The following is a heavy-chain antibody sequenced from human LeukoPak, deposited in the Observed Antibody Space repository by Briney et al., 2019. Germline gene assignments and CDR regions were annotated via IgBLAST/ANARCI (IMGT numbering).Heavy chain of an antibody. D-gene: IGHD4-17*01. CDR1: GFTFSNAW. CDR3: ARVIYGDYGEYFQH. CDR2: IYHSGST. Sequence: PGGSLRLSCAASGFTFSNAWMSWVRQAPGKGLEWVGEIYHSGSTNYNPSLKSRVTISVDKSKKQFSLKLSSVTAADTAVYYCARVIYGDYGEYFQHWGQGTLVTVSS. J-gene: IGHJ1*01. V-gene: IGHV4-4*02.